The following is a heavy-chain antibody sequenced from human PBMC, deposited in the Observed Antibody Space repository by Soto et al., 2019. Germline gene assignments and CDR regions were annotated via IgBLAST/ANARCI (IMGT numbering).Heavy chain of an antibody. V-gene: IGHV4-59*08. CDR3: ARRYGGNSRWFDP. Sequence: SETLSLTCTVSGGSISSYYWSWIRQPPGKGLEWIGYIYYSGSTNYNPSLKSRVTISVDTSKNQFSLKLSSVTAADTAVYYCARRYGGNSRWFDPWGQGTLVTISS. D-gene: IGHD4-17*01. J-gene: IGHJ5*02. CDR2: IYYSGST. CDR1: GGSISSYY.